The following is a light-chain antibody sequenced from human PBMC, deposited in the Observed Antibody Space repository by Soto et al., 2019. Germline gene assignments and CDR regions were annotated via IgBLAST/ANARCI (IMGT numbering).Light chain of an antibody. Sequence: EIVMTQSPGTLSLSPWERATLSCRASQSVSSSYLAWYQQKPGQAPRLLLYGASSRATGIPVRFTGSGSGTDFTLTIGSLQSEDFAIYYCQQYDKWPPWTFGQGTKVDIK. CDR2: GAS. CDR1: QSVSSSY. J-gene: IGKJ1*01. CDR3: QQYDKWPPWT. V-gene: IGKV3-20*01.